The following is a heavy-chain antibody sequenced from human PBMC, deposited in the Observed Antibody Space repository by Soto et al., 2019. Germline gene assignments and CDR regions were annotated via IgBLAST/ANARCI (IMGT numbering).Heavy chain of an antibody. CDR2: IYYSGIT. D-gene: IGHD2-2*01. CDR3: ARGRSSTSPYPIGY. Sequence: QVQLQESGPGLVKPSQTLSLTCTVSGGSISSGGYYWSWIRQHPGKGLEWIGYIYYSGITYYNPSLKSRVTISVDTSKNQFSLKLSSVTAADTAVYYCARGRSSTSPYPIGYWGQGTLVTVSS. CDR1: GGSISSGGYY. J-gene: IGHJ4*02. V-gene: IGHV4-31*03.